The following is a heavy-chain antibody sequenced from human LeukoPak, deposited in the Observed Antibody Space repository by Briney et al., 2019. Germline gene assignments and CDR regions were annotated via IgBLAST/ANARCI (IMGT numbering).Heavy chain of an antibody. CDR1: GFTFSSYS. D-gene: IGHD2-2*02. Sequence: SGGSLRLSCAASGFTFSSYSMNWVRQAPGKGLEWVSSISSSSSYIYYADSVKGRFTISRDNAKNSLYLQMNSLRAEDTAVYYCYSAIQDWYFDLWGRGTLVTVSS. CDR2: ISSSSSYI. V-gene: IGHV3-21*01. CDR3: YSAIQDWYFDL. J-gene: IGHJ2*01.